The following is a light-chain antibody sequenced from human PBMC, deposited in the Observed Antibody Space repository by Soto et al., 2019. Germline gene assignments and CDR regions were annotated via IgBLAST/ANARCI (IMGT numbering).Light chain of an antibody. Sequence: DIQMTQSPASLPASLGDRITISCRASQTISNYLNWYHQKPGEAPKILIYGASTLQSGVPSSVSGSGSGTEFTLSISSLQPEDFGTYYCQQSYNVPFTFGPGTKVDVK. CDR2: GAS. CDR1: QTISNY. J-gene: IGKJ3*01. V-gene: IGKV1-39*01. CDR3: QQSYNVPFT.